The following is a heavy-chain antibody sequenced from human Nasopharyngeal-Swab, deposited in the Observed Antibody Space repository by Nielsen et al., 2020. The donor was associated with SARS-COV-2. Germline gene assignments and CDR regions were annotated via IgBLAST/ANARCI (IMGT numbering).Heavy chain of an antibody. V-gene: IGHV3-30-3*01. CDR2: ISYDGSNK. CDR3: ASTPLDSSGYYYAFHY. Sequence: GESLKLSCAASGFTFSRYTMHWVRQAPGKGLEWVAVISYDGSNKYYADSVKGRLTISRDISKNTLYLQMNSLRAEDTAVFYCASTPLDSSGYYYAFHYWGRGTLVTVSS. J-gene: IGHJ4*02. D-gene: IGHD3-22*01. CDR1: GFTFSRYT.